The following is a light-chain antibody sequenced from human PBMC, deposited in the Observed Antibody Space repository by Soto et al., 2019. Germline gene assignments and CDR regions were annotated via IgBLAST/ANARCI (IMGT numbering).Light chain of an antibody. J-gene: IGKJ2*01. CDR2: GAS. CDR1: QSVSSN. V-gene: IGKV3-15*01. Sequence: EIVMTQSPATLSVSPGERATLSCRASQSVSSNLAWYQQKPGQAPRLLIYGASTRATGIPARFSGSGSGTEFTLPISSLQSEDFAVYSCQQYNNWPLYTFGQGTKLEIK. CDR3: QQYNNWPLYT.